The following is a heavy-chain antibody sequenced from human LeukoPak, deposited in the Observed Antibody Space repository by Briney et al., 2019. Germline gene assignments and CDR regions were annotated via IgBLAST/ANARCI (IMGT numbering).Heavy chain of an antibody. CDR3: ARDLGRYFDWLPYGMDV. CDR2: INPNSGGT. J-gene: IGHJ6*02. CDR1: GYTFTGYY. V-gene: IGHV1-2*04. D-gene: IGHD3-9*01. Sequence: ASVKVSCTASGYTFTGYYMHWVRQAPGQGLEWMGWINPNSGGTNYAQKFQGWVTMTRDTSISTAYMELSRLRSDDTAVYYSARDLGRYFDWLPYGMDVWGQGTTVTVSS.